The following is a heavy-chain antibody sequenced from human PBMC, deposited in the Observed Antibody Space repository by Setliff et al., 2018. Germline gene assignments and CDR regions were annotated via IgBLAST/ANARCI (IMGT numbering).Heavy chain of an antibody. CDR2: ISGYNGKT. D-gene: IGHD3-9*01. J-gene: IGHJ4*02. CDR1: GYTFTNYG. CDR3: ARHGDASFYYDILTGHSPPYYFDY. V-gene: IGHV1-18*01. Sequence: ASVKVSCKASGYTFTNYGVSWVRQAPGQGLEWMGWISGYNGKTIYAQKVQGRVSMTTHTSTSTAYMELRSLRSDDTAVYYCARHGDASFYYDILTGHSPPYYFDYWGQGTLVTVSS.